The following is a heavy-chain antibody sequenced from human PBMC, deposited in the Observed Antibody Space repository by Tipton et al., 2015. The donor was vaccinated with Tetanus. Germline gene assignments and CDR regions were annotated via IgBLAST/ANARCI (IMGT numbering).Heavy chain of an antibody. CDR2: IIPIFGTA. J-gene: IGHJ3*02. D-gene: IGHD2-15*01. CDR3: ARGPNCSGGSCYPFFAFDI. V-gene: IGHV1-69*01. Sequence: QSGPEVKKPGSSVKVSCKASGGTFSSYAISWVRQAPGQGLEWMGGIIPIFGTANYAQKFQGRVTITADESTSTAYMELSSPRSEDTAVYYCARGPNCSGGSCYPFFAFDIWGQGTMVTVSS. CDR1: GGTFSSYA.